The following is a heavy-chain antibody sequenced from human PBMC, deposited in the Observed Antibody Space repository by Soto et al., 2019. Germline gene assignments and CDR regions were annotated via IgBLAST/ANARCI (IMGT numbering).Heavy chain of an antibody. J-gene: IGHJ3*02. V-gene: IGHV3-7*03. CDR3: ATEGLPAALDAFDI. Sequence: PGGSLRLSCAASGFTFSNYWMSWVRQAPGKGLEWVANIKPDGGQKYYVDSVKGRFTISRDNAKESLYLQMNSMRAEDTAVYFCATEGLPAALDAFDIWGEGTMVTVSS. D-gene: IGHD2-2*01. CDR1: GFTFSNYW. CDR2: IKPDGGQK.